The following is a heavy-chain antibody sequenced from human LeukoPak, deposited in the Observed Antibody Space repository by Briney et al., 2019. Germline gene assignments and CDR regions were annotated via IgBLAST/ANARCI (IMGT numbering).Heavy chain of an antibody. D-gene: IGHD2-15*01. CDR2: ILHDEK. J-gene: IGHJ4*02. CDR1: IHLQFFW. V-gene: IGHV3-33*05. CDR3: ARYCSGGCYSGVDY. Sequence: PGGSPETLLCSVWIHLQFFWHALGPPGSRQGAGVVALILHDEKHHADSVKGRFTISRDNSKNTLYLQMDSLRAEDTAVYYCARYCSGGCYSGVDYWGQGTLVTVPS.